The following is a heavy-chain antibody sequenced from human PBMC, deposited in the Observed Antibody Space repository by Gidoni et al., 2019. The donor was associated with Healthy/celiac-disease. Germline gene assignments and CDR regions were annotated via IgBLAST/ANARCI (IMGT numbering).Heavy chain of an antibody. CDR2: ISYDGSNK. CDR3: AKDSIGYCSGGSCPNGPDYFDY. V-gene: IGHV3-30*18. Sequence: QVQLVESGGGVVQPGRSLRLSCEASGFTFSSYGMHWVRQAPGKGLEWVAVISYDGSNKYYADSVKGRFTISRDNSKNTLYLQMNSLRAEDTAVYYCAKDSIGYCSGGSCPNGPDYFDYWGQGTLVTVSS. CDR1: GFTFSSYG. J-gene: IGHJ4*02. D-gene: IGHD2-15*01.